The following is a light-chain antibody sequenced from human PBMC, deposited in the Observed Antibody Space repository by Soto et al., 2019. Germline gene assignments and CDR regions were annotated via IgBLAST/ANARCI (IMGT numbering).Light chain of an antibody. J-gene: IGKJ5*01. Sequence: EIVMTQSPGTLSLSPGERATLSCRASQTVRNNYLAWYQQKPGQAPRLLIYDASSRATGIPDRFSGGGSGTDFTLTISSLEPEDFAVYYCQQRSNWITFGQGTRLEI. V-gene: IGKV3D-20*02. CDR2: DAS. CDR3: QQRSNWIT. CDR1: QTVRNNY.